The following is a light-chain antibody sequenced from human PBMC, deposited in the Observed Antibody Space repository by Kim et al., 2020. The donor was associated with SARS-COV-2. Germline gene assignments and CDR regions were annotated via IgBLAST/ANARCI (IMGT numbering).Light chain of an antibody. CDR3: SSYTTTNTLI. V-gene: IGLV2-14*03. CDR1: SSDVGGYNY. Sequence: GQAVRHSITGPSSDVGGYNYVSWYQQHPGKAPKLMIYDVTNRPSGVSNRFSGSKSGKTASLTISGLQAEDEADYYCSSYTTTNTLIFGGGTQLTVL. J-gene: IGLJ2*01. CDR2: DVT.